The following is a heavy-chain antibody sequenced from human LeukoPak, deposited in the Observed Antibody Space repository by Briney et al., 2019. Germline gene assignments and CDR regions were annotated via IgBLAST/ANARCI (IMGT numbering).Heavy chain of an antibody. CDR3: SRVDRYHFYMDV. CDR2: VIPIFNTP. CDR1: GDTFNDYV. J-gene: IGHJ6*03. Sequence: SVKVSCKPSGDTFNDYVITWVRQAPGQGLEWMGGVIPIFNTPNYAQKFQGRVSITTDESTHTSYMELRGLRSEDTAVYCCSRVDRYHFYMDVWGKGNTVTVSS. V-gene: IGHV1-69*05.